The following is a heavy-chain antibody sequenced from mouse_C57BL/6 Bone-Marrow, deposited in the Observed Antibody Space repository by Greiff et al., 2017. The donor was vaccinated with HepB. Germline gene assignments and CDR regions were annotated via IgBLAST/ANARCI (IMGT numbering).Heavy chain of an antibody. J-gene: IGHJ3*01. CDR1: GFSLTSYG. CDR2: IWSGGST. V-gene: IGHV2-2*01. Sequence: QVQLKESGPGLVQPSQSLSITCTVSGFSLTSYGVHWVRQSPGKGLEWLGVIWSGGSTDYNAAFITRLSISKDNSKSQVFFKMNSLQADDTAIYYCARIAHFYYYGSSYSFACWDRGTLVTVSA. D-gene: IGHD1-1*01. CDR3: ARIAHFYYYGSSYSFAC.